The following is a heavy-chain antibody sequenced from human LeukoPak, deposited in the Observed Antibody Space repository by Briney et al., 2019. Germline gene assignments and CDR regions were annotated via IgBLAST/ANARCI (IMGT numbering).Heavy chain of an antibody. D-gene: IGHD3-10*01. CDR1: GFTFSDYY. V-gene: IGHV3-11*01. CDR3: AKDVSWFGPASRNYFDY. J-gene: IGHJ4*02. CDR2: ISSSGSTI. Sequence: PGGSLRLSCAASGFTFSDYYMSWLRQAPGKGLEWVSYISSSGSTIYYADSVKGRFTISRDNAKNSLYLQMNSLRPDDTAVYYCAKDVSWFGPASRNYFDYWGQGTLVTVSS.